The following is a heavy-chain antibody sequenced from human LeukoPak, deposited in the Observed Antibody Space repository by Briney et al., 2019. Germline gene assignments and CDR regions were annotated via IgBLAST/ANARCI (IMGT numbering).Heavy chain of an antibody. Sequence: GGSLRLSCTASGFTFGDYAMSWVRQAPGKGLEWVSAISGSGGSTHYADSVKGRFTISRDNSKNTLYLQMNSLRAEDTAVYYCAKGKNYYGSGSYYVGVYWGQGTLVTVSS. CDR3: AKGKNYYGSGSYYVGVY. D-gene: IGHD3-10*01. CDR2: ISGSGGST. CDR1: GFTFGDYA. V-gene: IGHV3-23*01. J-gene: IGHJ4*02.